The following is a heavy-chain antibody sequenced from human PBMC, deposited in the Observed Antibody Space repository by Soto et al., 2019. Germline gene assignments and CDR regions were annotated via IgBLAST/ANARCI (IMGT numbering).Heavy chain of an antibody. J-gene: IGHJ4*02. Sequence: PSETLSLTCTVSGGSISSSSYYWGWIRQPPGKGLEWIGSFYYSGSTYYNPSLKSRVTISVDTSKNQFSLKLSSVTAADTAVYYCARLGGYYQAFDQWGQGSLVTVSS. CDR1: GGSISSSSYY. CDR3: ARLGGYYQAFDQ. CDR2: FYYSGST. V-gene: IGHV4-39*01. D-gene: IGHD3-22*01.